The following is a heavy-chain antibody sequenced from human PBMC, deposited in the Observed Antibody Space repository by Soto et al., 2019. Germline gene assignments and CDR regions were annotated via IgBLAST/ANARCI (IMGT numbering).Heavy chain of an antibody. Sequence: QVQLVESGGGLVQPERSLRLSCAASGFTFRNHGMHWVRQAPGKGLEWVAVIWYDESHEFCADSVKGRFSISRDNAKNTLYLQMNSLRAEDTAMYYCARDRSEFARWFDRWGQGTLVTVSS. CDR1: GFTFRNHG. CDR3: ARDRSEFARWFDR. V-gene: IGHV3-33*01. CDR2: IWYDESHE. J-gene: IGHJ5*02. D-gene: IGHD2-21*01.